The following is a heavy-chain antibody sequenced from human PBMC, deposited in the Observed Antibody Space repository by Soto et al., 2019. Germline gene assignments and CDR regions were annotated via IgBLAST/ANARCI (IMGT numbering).Heavy chain of an antibody. J-gene: IGHJ5*02. Sequence: SETLSLTCTVSGGSISSSSYYWGWIRQPPGKGLEWIGSIYYSGSTYYNPSLKSRVTISVDTSKNQFSLKLSSVTAADTAVYYCARDYGFDYGGNWFDPWGQGTLVTVSS. V-gene: IGHV4-39*07. D-gene: IGHD4-17*01. CDR2: IYYSGST. CDR1: GGSISSSSYY. CDR3: ARDYGFDYGGNWFDP.